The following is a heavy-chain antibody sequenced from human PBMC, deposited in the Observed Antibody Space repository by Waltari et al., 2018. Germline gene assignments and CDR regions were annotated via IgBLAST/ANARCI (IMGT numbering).Heavy chain of an antibody. D-gene: IGHD1-7*01. CDR3: ASGTSD. CDR1: GFTFDDYA. Sequence: EVQLVESGGGFVKPGRSLRLSCATSGFTFDDYAMHWVRQPPGKGLEWVASISWNSAYIYYADSVKGRFTISRDNAKNSLYLQMNSLRAEDTAVYYCASGTSDWGQGTLVTVSS. CDR2: ISWNSAYI. J-gene: IGHJ4*02. V-gene: IGHV3-9*01.